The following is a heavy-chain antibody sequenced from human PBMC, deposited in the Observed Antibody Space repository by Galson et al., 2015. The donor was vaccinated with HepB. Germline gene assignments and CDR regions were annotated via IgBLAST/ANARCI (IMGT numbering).Heavy chain of an antibody. D-gene: IGHD3-22*01. CDR3: TTAEDYYDSSGQPYDY. V-gene: IGHV3-15*01. J-gene: IGHJ4*02. CDR2: IKSKTDGGTT. Sequence: SLRLSCAASGFTFSNAWMSWVRQAPGKGLEWAGRIKSKTDGGTTDYAAPVKGRFTISRDDSKNTLYLQMNSLKTEDTAVYYCTTAEDYYDSSGQPYDYWGQGTLVTVSS. CDR1: GFTFSNAW.